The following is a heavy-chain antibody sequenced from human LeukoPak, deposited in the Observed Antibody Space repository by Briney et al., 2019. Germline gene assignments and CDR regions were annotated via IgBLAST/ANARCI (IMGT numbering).Heavy chain of an antibody. V-gene: IGHV3-23*01. J-gene: IGHJ3*02. D-gene: IGHD3-22*01. CDR3: ARAPYYYDSSVHDAFDI. CDR1: GFTFSSYA. Sequence: GSLRLSCAASGFTFSSYAMSWVRQAPGKGLEWVSAISGSGGSTYYADSVKGRFTISRDNSKNTLYLQMNSLRAEDTAVYYCARAPYYYDSSVHDAFDIWGQGTMVTVSS. CDR2: ISGSGGST.